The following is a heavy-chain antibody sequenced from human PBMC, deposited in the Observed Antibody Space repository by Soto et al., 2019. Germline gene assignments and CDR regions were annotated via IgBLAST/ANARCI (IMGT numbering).Heavy chain of an antibody. J-gene: IGHJ4*02. CDR3: ARHWSASGDKYTFDC. CDR2: SSHIGTT. D-gene: IGHD3-3*01. Sequence: QVQLQESGPGLVKPSETLSLTCTVSGGSVSSYYWSWIRQPPGKGLEWIGYSSHIGTTNYDPSLKSRVTISEDTSKNQFSLKMSSGTAADTAVYYCARHWSASGDKYTFDCWGQGTLVTVS. CDR1: GGSVSSYY. V-gene: IGHV4-59*08.